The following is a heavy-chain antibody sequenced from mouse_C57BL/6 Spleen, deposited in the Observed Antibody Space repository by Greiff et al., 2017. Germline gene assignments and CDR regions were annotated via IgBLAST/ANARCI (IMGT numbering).Heavy chain of an antibody. D-gene: IGHD2-4*01. CDR2: IWTGGGT. V-gene: IGHV2-9-1*01. CDR1: GFSLTSYA. Sequence: VQLQESGPGLVAPSQSLSITCTVSGFSLTSYAISWVRQPPGKGLEWLGVIWTGGGTNYNSALKSRLSISKDNSKSQVFLKMNSLQTDDTARYYCARNDDYDGTLAMDYWGQGTSVTVSS. CDR3: ARNDDYDGTLAMDY. J-gene: IGHJ4*01.